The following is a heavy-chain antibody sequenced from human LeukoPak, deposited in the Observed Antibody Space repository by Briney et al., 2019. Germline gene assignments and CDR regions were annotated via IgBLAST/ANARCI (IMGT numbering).Heavy chain of an antibody. J-gene: IGHJ2*01. D-gene: IGHD1-26*01. CDR3: ARDPGGEWELLPGNWYFDL. CDR1: GFIFSSYS. V-gene: IGHV3-21*01. Sequence: PGGSLRLSCAASGFIFSSYSMNWVRQAPGKGLEWVSSISSSSSYIYYADSVKGRFTISRDNAKNSLYLQMNSLRAEDTAVYYCARDPGGEWELLPGNWYFDLWGRGTLVTVSS. CDR2: ISSSSSYI.